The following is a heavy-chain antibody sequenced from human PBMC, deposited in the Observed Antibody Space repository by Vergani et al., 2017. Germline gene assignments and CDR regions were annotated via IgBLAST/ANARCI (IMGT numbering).Heavy chain of an antibody. V-gene: IGHV4-59*01. CDR2: IYYSGST. D-gene: IGHD4-23*01. Sequence: QVQLQESGPGLVKPSETLSLTCTVSGGSISSYYWSWIRQPPGKGLEWIGYIYYSGSTNYNPSLKSRVTISVDTSKNPFSLKLSSVTAADTAVYYCAGQASYGGNRRYFDYGGQGTLVTVSS. J-gene: IGHJ4*02. CDR3: AGQASYGGNRRYFDY. CDR1: GGSISSYY.